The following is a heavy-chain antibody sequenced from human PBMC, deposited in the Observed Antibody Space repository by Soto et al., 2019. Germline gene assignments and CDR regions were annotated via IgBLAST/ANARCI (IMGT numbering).Heavy chain of an antibody. Sequence: ASVKVPCKASGYTFTINYMHWVRQAPGQGLEGMEIINPSGGSTSYAQKFQGRVTMTRDTSTSTVYMELSSLRSEDTAVYYCAREAGAFDYWGQGTLVTYPQ. V-gene: IGHV1-46*01. CDR3: AREAGAFDY. J-gene: IGHJ4*02. D-gene: IGHD6-19*01. CDR1: GYTFTINY. CDR2: INPSGGST.